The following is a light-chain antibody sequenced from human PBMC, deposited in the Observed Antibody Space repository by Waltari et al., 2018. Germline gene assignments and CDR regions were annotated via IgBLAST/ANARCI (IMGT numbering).Light chain of an antibody. CDR2: N. CDR1: QTISAY. V-gene: IGKV1-39*01. CDR3: QQSDSAPMT. J-gene: IGKJ3*01. Sequence: DIQMTQSPSSLSASVGDSVTITCRTSQTISAYLTWYQHKSGEAAKFLLYNTVEYGAPSRFRATGSGTHFTLTITSLQPEDVATYYCQQSDSAPMTFGPGTKVDI.